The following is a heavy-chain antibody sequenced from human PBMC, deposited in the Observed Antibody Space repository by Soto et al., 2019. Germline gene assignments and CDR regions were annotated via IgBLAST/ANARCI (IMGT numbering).Heavy chain of an antibody. CDR3: AKTTGASYILHGMDG. CDR2: IIPIFSSA. Sequence: QVQLVQSGAEVKKPGSSVKVSCKASGGSFNSYAISWVRQAPGQGLEWLGGIIPIFSSANYAQKFQGRLTITADESTSTAYMDLSSLTTDDTAVYYGAKTTGASYILHGMDGWGQGTTVTVSS. D-gene: IGHD1-1*01. J-gene: IGHJ6*02. V-gene: IGHV1-69*01. CDR1: GGSFNSYA.